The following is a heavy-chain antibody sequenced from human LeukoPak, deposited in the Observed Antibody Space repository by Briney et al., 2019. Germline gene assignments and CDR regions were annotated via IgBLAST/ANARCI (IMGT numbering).Heavy chain of an antibody. V-gene: IGHV4-59*08. CDR1: GGSIRSYY. J-gene: IGHJ4*02. Sequence: SETLSLTCTVSGGSIRSYYWSWIRQPPGKGLERIGCFFFGGSTDYSPSLQSRVTISVDTSKNQLSLRVSSVTASDTAVYYCARRRYISGQIDYWGQGTLVTVSS. D-gene: IGHD6-19*01. CDR3: ARRRYISGQIDY. CDR2: FFFGGST.